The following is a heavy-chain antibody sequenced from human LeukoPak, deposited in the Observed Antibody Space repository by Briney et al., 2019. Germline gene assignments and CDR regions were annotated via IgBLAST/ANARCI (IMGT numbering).Heavy chain of an antibody. CDR1: GGSISSYY. V-gene: IGHV4-4*09. J-gene: IGHJ6*03. Sequence: PSETLSLTCTVSGGSISSYYWSWIRQPPGKGLEGIGYIYTSGSTNYNPSHKSRVTISVDSSKNQFSLKLSSVTAADTAVYYCARHMGDLYYYYYMDVWGKGTTVTVSS. CDR2: IYTSGST. CDR3: ARHMGDLYYYYYMDV. D-gene: IGHD3-16*01.